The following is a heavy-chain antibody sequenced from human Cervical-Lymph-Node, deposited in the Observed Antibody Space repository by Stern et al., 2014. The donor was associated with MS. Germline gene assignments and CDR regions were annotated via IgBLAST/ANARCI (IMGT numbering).Heavy chain of an antibody. CDR3: VRGGFSYGYGLDA. CDR1: GYTFISYD. CDR2: MNPNNANT. J-gene: IGHJ6*02. V-gene: IGHV1-8*01. Sequence: MQLVESGSQVRKPGASVKVSCQASGYTFISYDIFWVRQDTGQGLEWMGWMNPNNANTGHAQEFQGRDTMTRNIAISTAYMELISLRSDDTAVYYCVRGGFSYGYGLDACGQGTAVIVSS. D-gene: IGHD5-18*01.